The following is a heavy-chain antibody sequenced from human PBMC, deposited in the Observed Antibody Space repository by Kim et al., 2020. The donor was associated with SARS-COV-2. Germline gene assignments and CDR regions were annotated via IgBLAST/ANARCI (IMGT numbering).Heavy chain of an antibody. CDR3: ARGPFQDY. V-gene: IGHV4-34*01. CDR1: GGSFSGYY. Sequence: SETLSLTCAVYGGSFSGYYWSWIRQPPGKGLEWIGEINHSGSTNYNPSLKSRVTISVDTSKNQFSLKLSSVTAADTAVYYCARGPFQDYWGQGTLVTVSS. CDR2: INHSGST. J-gene: IGHJ4*02.